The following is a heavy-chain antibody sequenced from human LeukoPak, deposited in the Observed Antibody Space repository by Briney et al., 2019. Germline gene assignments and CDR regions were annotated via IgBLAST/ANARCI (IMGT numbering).Heavy chain of an antibody. V-gene: IGHV4-34*01. J-gene: IGHJ4*02. D-gene: IGHD3-10*01. CDR2: INHSGST. CDR1: GFTFSSYA. Sequence: LRLSCAASGFTFSSYAMHWIRQPPGKGLEWIGEINHSGSTNYNPSLKSRVTISVDTSKNQFSLKLSSVTAADTAVYYCARGRRFRYGSGSSWNFDYWGQGTLVTVSS. CDR3: ARGRRFRYGSGSSWNFDY.